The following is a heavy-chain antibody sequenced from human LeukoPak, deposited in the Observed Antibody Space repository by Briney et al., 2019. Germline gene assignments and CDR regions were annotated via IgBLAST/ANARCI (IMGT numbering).Heavy chain of an antibody. CDR2: IYNTGST. D-gene: IGHD6-19*01. J-gene: IGHJ4*02. CDR1: GNFISRGYY. V-gene: IGHV4-38-2*01. Sequence: PSETLSLTCGVSGNFISRGYYWAWIRQPPGKGLEWIGSIYNTGSTYYNPPLKSRTMSIDTSKNQFSLKLSSVTAADTAVYYCARNTSAWSPLGETQSAPHCFDSWGQGTLVTVSS. CDR3: ARNTSAWSPLGETQSAPHCFDS.